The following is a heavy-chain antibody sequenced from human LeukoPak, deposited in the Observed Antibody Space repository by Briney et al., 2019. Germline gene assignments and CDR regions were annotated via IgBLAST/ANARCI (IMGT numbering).Heavy chain of an antibody. V-gene: IGHV4-34*01. CDR3: ARGPANDIVLMVYAMSRHFDY. D-gene: IGHD2-8*01. CDR1: GGSFSGYY. CDR2: INHSGST. Sequence: PSETLSLTCAVYGGSFSGYYWSWLRQPPGKGLEWIGEINHSGSTNYNPSLKSRVTISVDTSKNQFSLKLSSVTAADTAVYYCARGPANDIVLMVYAMSRHFDYWGQGTLVTVSS. J-gene: IGHJ4*02.